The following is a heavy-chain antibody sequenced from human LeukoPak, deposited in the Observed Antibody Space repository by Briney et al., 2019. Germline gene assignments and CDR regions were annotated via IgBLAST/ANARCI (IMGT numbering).Heavy chain of an antibody. CDR1: GYTFTSYG. CDR3: ARSSAYGDSPTPDY. D-gene: IGHD4-17*01. Sequence: ASVKVSCKASGYTFTSYGISWVRQAPGQGLEWMGWISAYNGITNYAQKLQGRVTMTTDTSTSTAYMELRSLRSDDTAVYYCARSSAYGDSPTPDYWGQGTLVTVSS. V-gene: IGHV1-18*01. CDR2: ISAYNGIT. J-gene: IGHJ4*02.